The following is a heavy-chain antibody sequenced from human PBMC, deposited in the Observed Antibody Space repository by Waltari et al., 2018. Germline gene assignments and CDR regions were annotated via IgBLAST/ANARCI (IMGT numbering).Heavy chain of an antibody. CDR2: IRVDGGT. V-gene: IGHV3-66*01. J-gene: IGHJ3*02. CDR1: GIIVTNNF. CDR3: ARDYSDALDI. Sequence: EVQLVESGGGLVRPGGSLRLSCAASGIIVTNNFMTWVRQAPGKGLEWVSVIRVDGGTYYAASVEGRFTMSRDKSTNMVHLQMHSLRVEDTAVYFCARDYSDALDIWGQGTVVTVSS. D-gene: IGHD2-15*01.